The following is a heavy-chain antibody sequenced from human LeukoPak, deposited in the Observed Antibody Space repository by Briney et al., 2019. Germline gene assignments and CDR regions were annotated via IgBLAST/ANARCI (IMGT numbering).Heavy chain of an antibody. CDR1: GFTFDDYA. J-gene: IGHJ6*02. CDR3: ARVVLAGSYYNVRPREFYYYGMDV. D-gene: IGHD3-10*01. Sequence: PGGPLRLSCAASGFTFDDYAMHWVRQAPGKGLEWVSLISGDGGSTYYAHSVKGRFTISRDNSKNTLYLKMNSLRAEDTAVYYCARVVLAGSYYNVRPREFYYYGMDVWGQGTTVTVSS. V-gene: IGHV3-43*02. CDR2: ISGDGGST.